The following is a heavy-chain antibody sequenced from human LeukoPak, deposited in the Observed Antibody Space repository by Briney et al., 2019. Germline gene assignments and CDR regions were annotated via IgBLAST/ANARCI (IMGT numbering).Heavy chain of an antibody. V-gene: IGHV3-21*01. J-gene: IGHJ4*02. CDR1: GFTFGSYS. Sequence: NPGGSLRLSCAASGFTFGSYSMNWVRQAPGQGLEWVSSISSSSSYIYYADSVKGRFTIPRDNAKNSLYLQMNSLRAEDTAVYYCAREGQLVGYWGQGTLVTVSS. CDR3: AREGQLVGY. D-gene: IGHD6-13*01. CDR2: ISSSSSYI.